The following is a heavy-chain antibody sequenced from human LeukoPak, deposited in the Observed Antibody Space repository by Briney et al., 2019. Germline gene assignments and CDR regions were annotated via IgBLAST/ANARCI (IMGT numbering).Heavy chain of an antibody. D-gene: IGHD2-2*02. CDR1: GYSISSGYY. J-gene: IGHJ3*02. CDR3: ASGPLFCSSTSCYRPLPHREKDAFDI. Sequence: SETLSLTCAVSGYSISSGYYWGWIRQPPGKGLEWIGSIYHSGSTYYNPSLKSRVTISVDTSKNQFSLKLSSVTAADTAVYYCASGPLFCSSTSCYRPLPHREKDAFDIWGQGTMVTVSS. V-gene: IGHV4-38-2*01. CDR2: IYHSGST.